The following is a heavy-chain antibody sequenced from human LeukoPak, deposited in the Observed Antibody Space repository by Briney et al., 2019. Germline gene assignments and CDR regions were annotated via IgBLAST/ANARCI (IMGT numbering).Heavy chain of an antibody. D-gene: IGHD6-19*01. V-gene: IGHV3-9*01. CDR3: AKDNGSGWSDY. CDR2: ISWNSGSI. Sequence: GRSLRLSCXXSGFTFDDYAMHWVRQAPGKGLEWVSGISWNSGSIGYADSVKGRFTISRDNAKNSLYLQMNSLRAEDTALYYCAKDNGSGWSDYWGQGTLVTVSS. CDR1: GFTFDDYA. J-gene: IGHJ4*02.